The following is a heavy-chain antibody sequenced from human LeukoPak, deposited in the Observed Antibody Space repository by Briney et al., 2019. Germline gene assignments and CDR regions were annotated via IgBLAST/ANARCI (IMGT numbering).Heavy chain of an antibody. J-gene: IGHJ3*02. V-gene: IGHV1-2*02. Sequence: ASVKVSCKASGYTFTGYYMHWVRQAPGQGLEWMGWINPNSGGTNYAQNFQGRVTMTRDTSISTAYMELSRLRSDDTAVYFCARGLRFLEWIQDAFDIWGQGTMVTVSS. CDR2: INPNSGGT. D-gene: IGHD3-3*01. CDR3: ARGLRFLEWIQDAFDI. CDR1: GYTFTGYY.